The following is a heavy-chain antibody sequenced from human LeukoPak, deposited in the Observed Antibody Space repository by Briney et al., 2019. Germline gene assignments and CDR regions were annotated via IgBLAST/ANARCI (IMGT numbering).Heavy chain of an antibody. Sequence: GGSLRLSCAASGFTFSSYAMSWVRQAPGKGLGWVSAISDSGGSTYYADSAKGRFTISRDNSKNTLYLQMNGLRAEDTAIYYCAKGVRFLDWWILDYWGQGSLVTVSS. V-gene: IGHV3-23*01. CDR2: ISDSGGST. D-gene: IGHD3-9*01. CDR1: GFTFSSYA. J-gene: IGHJ4*02. CDR3: AKGVRFLDWWILDY.